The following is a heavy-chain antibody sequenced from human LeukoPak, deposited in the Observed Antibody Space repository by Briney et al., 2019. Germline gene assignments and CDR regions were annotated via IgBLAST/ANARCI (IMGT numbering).Heavy chain of an antibody. CDR1: GFTFSSYS. D-gene: IGHD1-26*01. J-gene: IGHJ4*02. CDR2: ISSSSSYI. CDR3: AREGVGAYFDY. Sequence: PGGSLRLSCAASGFTFSSYSMTWVCQAPGKGLEWVSSISSSSSYIYYADSVKGRFTISRDNAKNSLYLQMNSLRAEDTAVYYCAREGVGAYFDYWGQGTLVTVSS. V-gene: IGHV3-21*01.